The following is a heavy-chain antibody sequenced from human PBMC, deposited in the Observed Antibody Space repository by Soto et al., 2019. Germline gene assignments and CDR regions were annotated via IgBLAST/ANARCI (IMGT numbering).Heavy chain of an antibody. CDR1: GFTFTSSA. D-gene: IGHD3-3*01. CDR3: AAAQDSDFWSGYYNNWFDP. CDR2: IVVGSGNT. J-gene: IGHJ5*02. V-gene: IGHV1-58*02. Sequence: ASVKVSCKASGFTFTSSAMQWVRQARGQRLEWIGWIVVGSGNTNYAQKFQERVTITRDMSTSTAYMELSSLRSEDTAVYYCAAAQDSDFWSGYYNNWFDPWGQGTLVTVSS.